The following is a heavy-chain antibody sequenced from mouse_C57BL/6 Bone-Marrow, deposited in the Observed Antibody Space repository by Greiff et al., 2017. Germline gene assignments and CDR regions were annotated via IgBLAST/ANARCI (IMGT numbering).Heavy chain of an antibody. CDR3: ARPSYYYGSSPYYFDY. CDR2: ISSGGSYT. V-gene: IGHV5-6*01. CDR1: GFTFSSYG. D-gene: IGHD1-1*01. J-gene: IGHJ2*01. Sequence: EVMLVESGGDLVKPGGSLKLSCAASGFTFSSYGMSWVRQTPDKRLEWVATISSGGSYTYYPASVKGRFTISRDNAKNTLYLQMSSLKSEDTAMYYCARPSYYYGSSPYYFDYWGQGTTLTVSS.